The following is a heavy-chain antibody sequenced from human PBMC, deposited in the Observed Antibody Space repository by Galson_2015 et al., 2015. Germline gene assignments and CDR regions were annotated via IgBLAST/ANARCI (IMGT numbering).Heavy chain of an antibody. CDR2: ISSSSSTI. J-gene: IGHJ5*02. CDR3: ATWVTTVTTGNNWFDP. V-gene: IGHV3-48*02. CDR1: GFIFSSYS. D-gene: IGHD4-17*01. Sequence: SLRLSCAASGFIFSSYSMNWVRQAPGKGLEWVSYISSSSSTIYYADSVKGRFTISRDNAKSSLYLQMNSLRDEDTAVYYCATWVTTVTTGNNWFDPWGQGTLVTVSS.